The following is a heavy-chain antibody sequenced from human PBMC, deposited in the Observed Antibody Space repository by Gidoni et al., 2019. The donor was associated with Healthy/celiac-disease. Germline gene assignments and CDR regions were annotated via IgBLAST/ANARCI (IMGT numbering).Heavy chain of an antibody. CDR3: ARDQTRFLEWLLWGWFDP. D-gene: IGHD3-3*01. CDR1: GYSISSGHY. J-gene: IGHJ5*02. CDR2: IYHSGST. V-gene: IGHV4-38-2*02. Sequence: QVQLQESGPGLVKPSETLSLTCAVSGYSISSGHYWGWFRQPPGKGLEWIGSIYHSGSTYYNPSLKSRVTISVDTSKNQFSLKLSSVTAADTAVYYCARDQTRFLEWLLWGWFDPWGQGTLVTVSS.